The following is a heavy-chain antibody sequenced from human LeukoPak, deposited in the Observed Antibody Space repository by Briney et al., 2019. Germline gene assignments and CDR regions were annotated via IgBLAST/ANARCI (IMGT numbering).Heavy chain of an antibody. J-gene: IGHJ5*02. V-gene: IGHV3-33*01. CDR1: GFTFSSYG. D-gene: IGHD5-12*01. Sequence: GGSLRLSCAASGFTFSSYGMHWVRQAPGKGLEWVAVIWYDGSNKYYADSVKGRFTISRDNSKNTLYLQMNSLRAEDTAVYYCARDAYSGYDPPAWFDPWGQGTLVTVSS. CDR2: IWYDGSNK. CDR3: ARDAYSGYDPPAWFDP.